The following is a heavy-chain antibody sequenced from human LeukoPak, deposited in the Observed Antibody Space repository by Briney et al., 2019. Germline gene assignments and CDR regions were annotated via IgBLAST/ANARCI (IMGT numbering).Heavy chain of an antibody. CDR1: GGSISSISYY. J-gene: IGHJ4*02. CDR2: IYYSGST. Sequence: SETLSLTCTVSGGSISSISYYWGWIRQPPGKGLEWIGSIYYSGSTYYNPSLKSRVTISVDTSKNQFSLKLSSVTAADTAVYYCARQNSGYSAGRPFDYWGQGTLVTVSS. D-gene: IGHD6-13*01. CDR3: ARQNSGYSAGRPFDY. V-gene: IGHV4-39*01.